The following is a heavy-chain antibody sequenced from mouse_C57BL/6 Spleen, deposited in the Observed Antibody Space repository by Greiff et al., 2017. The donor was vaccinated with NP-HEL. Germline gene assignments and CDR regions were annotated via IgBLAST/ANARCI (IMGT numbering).Heavy chain of an antibody. D-gene: IGHD2-3*01. CDR1: GYAFSSSW. Sequence: QVQLQQSGPELVKPGASVKISCKASGYAFSSSWMNWVKQRPGKGLEWIGRIYPGDGDTNYNGKFKGKATLTADKSSSTAYMQLSSLTSEDSAVYFCASSDRMDGYYRYFDVWGTGTTVTVSS. CDR2: IYPGDGDT. J-gene: IGHJ1*03. V-gene: IGHV1-82*01. CDR3: ASSDRMDGYYRYFDV.